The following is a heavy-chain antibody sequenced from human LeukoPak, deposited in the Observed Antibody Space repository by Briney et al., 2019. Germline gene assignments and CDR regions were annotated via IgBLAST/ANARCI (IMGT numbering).Heavy chain of an antibody. CDR1: GYTFTSYG. CDR2: MNPSSGNT. Sequence: ASVKVSCKASGYTFTSYGISWVRQAPGQGLEWMGWMNPSSGNTGYAQKFQGRVSMTRGTSISTAYMELSSLRSEDTAVYYCARGPVEAVFGVSTEDWGQGTTVTVSS. V-gene: IGHV1-8*02. J-gene: IGHJ6*02. D-gene: IGHD3-10*02. CDR3: ARGPVEAVFGVSTED.